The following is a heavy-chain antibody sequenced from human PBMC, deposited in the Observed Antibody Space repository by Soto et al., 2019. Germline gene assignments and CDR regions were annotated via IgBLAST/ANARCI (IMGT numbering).Heavy chain of an antibody. V-gene: IGHV3-30*18. Sequence: GGSLRLSCAASGFTFSSYGMHWVRQAPGKGLEWVAVISYDGSNKYYADSVKGRFTISRDNSKNTLYLQMNSLRAEDTAVYYCAKDFSGNYDFWSGYYSYFDYWGQGTLVTVSS. CDR3: AKDFSGNYDFWSGYYSYFDY. CDR2: ISYDGSNK. CDR1: GFTFSSYG. J-gene: IGHJ4*02. D-gene: IGHD3-3*01.